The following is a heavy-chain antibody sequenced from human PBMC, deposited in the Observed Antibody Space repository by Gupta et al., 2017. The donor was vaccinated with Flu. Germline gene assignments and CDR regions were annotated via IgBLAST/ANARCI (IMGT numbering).Heavy chain of an antibody. J-gene: IGHJ3*02. CDR3: ARGRGLLQLRGAFDI. CDR2: INHSGST. V-gene: IGHV4-34*01. D-gene: IGHD5-12*01. CDR1: GGSFSGYY. Sequence: QVQLQQWGAGLLKPSETLSPTCAVYGGSFSGYYWSWTRQPRWKGLEWIVEINHSGSTNYNPSLKSRVTISVDTSKNQFSLKLSSLTAADTAVYSGARGRGLLQLRGAFDIWGQGTMVTVSS.